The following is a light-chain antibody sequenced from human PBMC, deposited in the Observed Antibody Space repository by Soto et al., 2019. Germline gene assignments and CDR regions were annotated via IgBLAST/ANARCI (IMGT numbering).Light chain of an antibody. J-gene: IGKJ2*01. CDR2: GAS. V-gene: IGKV3-15*01. Sequence: EIVMTQCPASLSVSPGEGATLSCRASQTVASNLAWYQQKPGQGPRLLIHGASTRATGVPARFSGSGSGTDFTLTISSLQSEDFAVYYCQQYHNWPPQYTFGQGTKLQIK. CDR1: QTVASN. CDR3: QQYHNWPPQYT.